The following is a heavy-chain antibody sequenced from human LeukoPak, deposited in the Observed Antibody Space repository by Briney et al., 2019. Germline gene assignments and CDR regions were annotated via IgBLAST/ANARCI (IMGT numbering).Heavy chain of an antibody. CDR1: GGSISSSNW. Sequence: PSETLSLTCAVSGGSISSSNWWSWVRQPPGKGLEWIGEINHSGSTNYNPSLKSRVTISVDTSKNQFSLKLSSVTAADTAVYYCARVDVTMVRGVADYYYYYGMDVWGKGTTVTVSS. V-gene: IGHV4-4*02. J-gene: IGHJ6*04. CDR3: ARVDVTMVRGVADYYYYYGMDV. D-gene: IGHD3-10*01. CDR2: INHSGST.